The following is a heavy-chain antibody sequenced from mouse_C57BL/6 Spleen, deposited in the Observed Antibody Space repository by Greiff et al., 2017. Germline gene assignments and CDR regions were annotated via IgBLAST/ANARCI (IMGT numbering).Heavy chain of an antibody. V-gene: IGHV5-4*01. D-gene: IGHD2-4*01. CDR1: GFTFSSYA. CDR3: AREITTEYWYYFDY. Sequence: EVKLVESGGGLVKPGGSLKLSCAASGFTFSSYAMSWVRQTPEKRLEWVATISDGGSYTYYPDNVKGRFTISRDNAKNNLYLQMSHLKSEDTAMYDCAREITTEYWYYFDYWGQGTTLTVSS. CDR2: ISDGGSYT. J-gene: IGHJ2*01.